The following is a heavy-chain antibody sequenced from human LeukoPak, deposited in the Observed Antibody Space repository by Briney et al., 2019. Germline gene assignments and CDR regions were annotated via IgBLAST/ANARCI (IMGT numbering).Heavy chain of an antibody. J-gene: IGHJ4*02. CDR1: GGSLSDYY. CDR2: AISGGNT. Sequence: SETLSLTRAEYGGSLSDYYWGWIRQPPRKGLEGVGSAISGGNTYYTPSLNSRVTISLDTSNSQYSLKLPSVTAADTAVYYCARISRVGTTDFDYWGQGTLVTVSS. CDR3: ARISRVGTTDFDY. V-gene: IGHV4-34*12. D-gene: IGHD1-26*01.